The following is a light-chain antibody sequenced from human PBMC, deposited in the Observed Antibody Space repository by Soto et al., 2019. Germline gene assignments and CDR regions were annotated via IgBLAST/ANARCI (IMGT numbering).Light chain of an antibody. Sequence: QSVLTQPPSASGTPGQRVTISCSGSSSNIGSNYVYWYQQLPGTAPKLLIYRNNQRPSGVPDRFSGSKSGTSASLAISGLRYEDEADYYCSAWDDSLSAQVFDGGTKVTVL. CDR1: SSNIGSNY. CDR2: RNN. CDR3: SAWDDSLSAQV. J-gene: IGLJ3*02. V-gene: IGLV1-47*01.